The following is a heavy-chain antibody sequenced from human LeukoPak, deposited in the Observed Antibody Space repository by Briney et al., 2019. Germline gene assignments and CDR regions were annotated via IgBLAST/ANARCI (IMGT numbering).Heavy chain of an antibody. CDR2: INPNSGGT. CDR3: ARTLYSSGEFDY. CDR1: GYTFTGYY. Sequence: ASVKVSCKASGYTFTGYYMHWVRQAPGQGLEWMGWINPNSGGTNYAQKFQGRVTMTRDTSISTAYMELSRLRSDDTAVYYCARTLYSSGEFDYWGQGTLVTVSS. J-gene: IGHJ4*02. V-gene: IGHV1-2*02. D-gene: IGHD6-19*01.